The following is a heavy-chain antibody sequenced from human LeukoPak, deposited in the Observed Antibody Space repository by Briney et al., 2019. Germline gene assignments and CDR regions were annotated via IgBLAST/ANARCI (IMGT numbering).Heavy chain of an antibody. CDR1: GGPFRGYY. D-gene: IGHD6-19*01. CDR2: LNHRGCT. Sequence: TLPGTLSLTGPFQGGPFRGYYWGGIGHPPGKGLDGIGELNHRGCTNYNPSLRNRVPIPLDTPKDRFSRTRSAVTARDPPVFSLARSSSGWYGYYFDYWGQGTLVTVSS. V-gene: IGHV4-34*01. CDR3: ARSSSGWYGYYFDY. J-gene: IGHJ4*02.